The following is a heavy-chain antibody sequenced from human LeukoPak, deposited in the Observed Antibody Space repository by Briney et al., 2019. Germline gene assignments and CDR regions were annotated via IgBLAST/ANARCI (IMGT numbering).Heavy chain of an antibody. CDR3: AMTYYYDSSLHYFDY. CDR1: GDSISSSRHY. Sequence: SETLSLTCTVSGDSISSSRHYWSWIRQPAGKGLEWVGRIYPSGNTNYNPSLKSRVTMSLDTSKNQFSLNLRSVTAADTAVYYCAMTYYYDSSLHYFDYWGQGTLVTVSS. D-gene: IGHD3-22*01. V-gene: IGHV4-61*02. J-gene: IGHJ4*02. CDR2: IYPSGNT.